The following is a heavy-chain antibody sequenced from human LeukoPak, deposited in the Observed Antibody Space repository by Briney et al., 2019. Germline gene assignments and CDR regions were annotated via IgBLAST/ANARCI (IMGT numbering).Heavy chain of an antibody. D-gene: IGHD3-22*01. J-gene: IGHJ6*03. CDR2: IDHSGSA. Sequence: SETLSLTCAISGGSISSSSYYWGWIRQPPGKGLEWIGTIDHSGSAYYRPSLKSRATISVDTSKRQFSLKLSYVTAADTAVYYCARETNDYFDSSAYMDVWGQGTTVTVSS. CDR1: GGSISSSSYY. V-gene: IGHV4-39*07. CDR3: ARETNDYFDSSAYMDV.